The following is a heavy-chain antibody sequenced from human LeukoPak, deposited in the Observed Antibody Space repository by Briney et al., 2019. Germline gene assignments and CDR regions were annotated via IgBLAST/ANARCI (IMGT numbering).Heavy chain of an antibody. CDR3: ARHVWLQPFDY. V-gene: IGHV4-59*08. J-gene: IGHJ4*02. D-gene: IGHD3-9*01. CDR1: GGSMDSYY. Sequence: PSETLSLTCSVSGGSMDSYYWSWIRQSPGKGLEWIGYIYYSGSTNYNPSLKSRVTISVDTSKNQFSLKLSSVTAADTAVYYCARHVWLQPFDYWGQGTLVTVSS. CDR2: IYYSGST.